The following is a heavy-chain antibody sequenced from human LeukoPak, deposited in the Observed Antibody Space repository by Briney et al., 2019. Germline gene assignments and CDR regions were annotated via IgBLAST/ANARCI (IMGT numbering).Heavy chain of an antibody. V-gene: IGHV3-20*04. CDR2: INWNGGST. Sequence: PGGSLRLSCAASRFTFDEYGMSWVRQAPGKGLEWVSGINWNGGSTGYADSVKGRFTISRDNAKNSLYLQMNSLRAEDTAVYYCAELGITMIGGVWGKGTTVTISS. D-gene: IGHD3-10*02. CDR3: AELGITMIGGV. CDR1: RFTFDEYG. J-gene: IGHJ6*04.